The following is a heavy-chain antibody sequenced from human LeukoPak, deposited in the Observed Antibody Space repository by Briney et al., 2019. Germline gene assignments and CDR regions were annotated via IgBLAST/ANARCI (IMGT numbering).Heavy chain of an antibody. CDR3: ARENPHFWSGPPHYYYGMDV. CDR2: IIPIFGTA. Sequence: SVTVSCTASGGTFSSYAISWVRQAPGQGLEWMGGIIPIFGTANYAQKFQGRVTITADESTSTAYMELSSLRSEDTAVYYCARENPHFWSGPPHYYYGMDVWGQGTTVTVSS. J-gene: IGHJ6*02. D-gene: IGHD3-3*02. V-gene: IGHV1-69*01. CDR1: GGTFSSYA.